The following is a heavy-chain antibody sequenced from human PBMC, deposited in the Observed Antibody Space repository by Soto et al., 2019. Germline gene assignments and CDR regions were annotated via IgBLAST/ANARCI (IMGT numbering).Heavy chain of an antibody. CDR1: GFTFSNCG. CDR3: ARCSRNSCYSYGVDV. Sequence: LRLSCAASGFTFSNCGMNWVRQTPGKGLEWVSYISDSGATKHYADSVKGRFTISRDNGKDSLYLQMNSLRDEDTAVYFCARCSRNSCYSYGVDVWGQGATVTVSS. CDR2: ISDSGATK. J-gene: IGHJ6*02. V-gene: IGHV3-48*02. D-gene: IGHD2-15*01.